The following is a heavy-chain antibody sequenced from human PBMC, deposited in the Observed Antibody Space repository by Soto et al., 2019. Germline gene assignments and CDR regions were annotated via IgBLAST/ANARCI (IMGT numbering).Heavy chain of an antibody. CDR2: IYYSGST. CDR1: GGSISSSSYY. Sequence: QLQLQESGPGLVKPSETLSLTCTVSGGSISSSSYYWGWIRQPPGKGLEWIGSIYYSGSTYYNPSLKSRVPISVDTSKNQFSLKLSSVTAADTAVYYCARTTTSDGWFGELSDSFNFDYWGQGTLVTVSS. J-gene: IGHJ4*02. CDR3: ARTTTSDGWFGELSDSFNFDY. D-gene: IGHD3-10*01. V-gene: IGHV4-39*01.